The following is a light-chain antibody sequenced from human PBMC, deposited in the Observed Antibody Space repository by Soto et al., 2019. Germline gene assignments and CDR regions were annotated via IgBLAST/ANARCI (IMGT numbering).Light chain of an antibody. Sequence: QSVLTQPRSVSGSPGQSVTISCTGTSSDVGGYNYVSWYQQHPGKAPKLMIYDVSTRPSGVPDRFSGSKSGNTASLTISGLQAEDEADYYCCSYAGSYTRLFGTGTKLTVL. CDR2: DVS. CDR3: CSYAGSYTRL. J-gene: IGLJ1*01. CDR1: SSDVGGYNY. V-gene: IGLV2-11*01.